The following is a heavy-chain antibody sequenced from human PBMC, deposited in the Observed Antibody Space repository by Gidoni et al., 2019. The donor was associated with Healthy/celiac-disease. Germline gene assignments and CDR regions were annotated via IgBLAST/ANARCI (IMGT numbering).Heavy chain of an antibody. V-gene: IGHV3-15*01. D-gene: IGHD3-3*01. CDR3: TTVQKAVTIFGVVKDQSNWFDP. Sequence: EVQLVESGGGLVKPGGSLSLSCAASGFTFSNAWMSWVRQAPGKGLEWVGRIKSKTEGGTTDYAAPVKGRFTISRDDSKNTLYLQMNSLKTEDTAVYYCTTVQKAVTIFGVVKDQSNWFDPWGQGTLVTVSS. CDR2: IKSKTEGGTT. J-gene: IGHJ5*02. CDR1: GFTFSNAW.